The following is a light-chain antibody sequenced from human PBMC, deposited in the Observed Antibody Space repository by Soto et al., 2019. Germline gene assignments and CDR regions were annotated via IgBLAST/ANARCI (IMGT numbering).Light chain of an antibody. V-gene: IGLV2-23*01. CDR3: CSYAGTTYV. J-gene: IGLJ1*01. Sequence: QSVLTQPASVSGFPGQSITISCSGTSSDVGTYNLVSWYQHLPGKAPRLMIYEGTKRPSGVSDRFSASKSGNTASLTISGLQDEDEADYYCCSYAGTTYVFGTGTKVTVL. CDR1: SSDVGTYNL. CDR2: EGT.